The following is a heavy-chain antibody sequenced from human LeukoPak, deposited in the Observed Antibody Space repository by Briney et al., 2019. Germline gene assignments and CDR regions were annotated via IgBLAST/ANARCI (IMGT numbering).Heavy chain of an antibody. CDR2: ISSSGMSI. D-gene: IGHD6-13*01. CDR1: GFIFNSYV. V-gene: IGHV3-48*03. J-gene: IGHJ4*02. Sequence: GGSLRLSCVASGFIFNSYVMNWVRQAPGEGLEWVSFISSSGMSIYYADSVKGRFTISRDNAKNSLYLQMNSLRAEDTAVYYCAAWTYSSTSVTYYWGQGTLVTVSS. CDR3: AAWTYSSTSVTYY.